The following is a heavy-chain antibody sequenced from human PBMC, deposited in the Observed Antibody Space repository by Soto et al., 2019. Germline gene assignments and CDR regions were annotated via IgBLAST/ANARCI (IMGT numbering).Heavy chain of an antibody. D-gene: IGHD2-15*01. CDR2: ISYDGSNK. CDR1: GFTFSSYA. V-gene: IGHV3-30-3*01. J-gene: IGHJ4*02. CDR3: ARDRPVGVVAATPPFDY. Sequence: GGSLRLSCAASGFTFSSYAMHWVRQAPGKGLERVAVISYDGSNKYYADSVKGRFTISRDNSKNTLYLQMNSLRAEDTAVYYCARDRPVGVVAATPPFDYWGQGTLVTAPQ.